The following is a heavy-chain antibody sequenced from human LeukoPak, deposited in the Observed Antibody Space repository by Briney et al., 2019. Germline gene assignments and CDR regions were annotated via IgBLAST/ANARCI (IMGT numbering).Heavy chain of an antibody. V-gene: IGHV4-61*02. CDR2: IYTSGST. CDR1: GGSISSGSYY. Sequence: SETLSLTCTVSGGSISSGSYYWSWIRQPAGKGLEWIGRIYTSGSTNYNPSLKSRVTISVGTSKNQFSLKLSSVTAADTAVYYCAREFAPPPRVVGYYYFDYWGQGTLVTVSS. D-gene: IGHD2-2*03. J-gene: IGHJ4*02. CDR3: AREFAPPPRVVGYYYFDY.